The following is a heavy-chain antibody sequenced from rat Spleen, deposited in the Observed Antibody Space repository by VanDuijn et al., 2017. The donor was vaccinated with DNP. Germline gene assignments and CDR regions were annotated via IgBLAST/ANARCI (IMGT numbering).Heavy chain of an antibody. V-gene: IGHV2S8*01. CDR1: GFSLTSYG. J-gene: IGHJ3*01. Sequence: QVQLKESGPGLVQPSQTLSLTCTVSGFSLTSYGVSWVRQPPGKGLEWIAAISSGGSTYYNSALKSRLSISRDTSKSQVFLKMNSLQTEDTAIYFCTTNSNWFAYWGQGTLVTVSS. CDR2: ISSGGST. CDR3: TTNSNWFAY.